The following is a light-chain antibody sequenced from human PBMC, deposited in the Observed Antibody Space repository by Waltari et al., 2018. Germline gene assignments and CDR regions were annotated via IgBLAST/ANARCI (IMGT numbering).Light chain of an antibody. J-gene: IGKJ1*01. V-gene: IGKV3-20*01. Sequence: ELVLTQSPGTLCLSPAERATLSCRASQSFTRYLAWYQHKPGQAPRLLIYDASTRAAGIADRFSGSGFGTDFTLTISRLEPEDSAVYYCQHYVRLPVTFGQGTKVEIK. CDR3: QHYVRLPVT. CDR2: DAS. CDR1: QSFTRY.